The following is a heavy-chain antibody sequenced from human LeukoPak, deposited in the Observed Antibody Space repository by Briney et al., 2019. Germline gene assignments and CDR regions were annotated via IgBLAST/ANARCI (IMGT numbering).Heavy chain of an antibody. CDR1: GFTFSSYW. D-gene: IGHD3-10*01. V-gene: IGHV3-74*01. J-gene: IGHJ4*02. CDR2: INSDGSST. Sequence: GGSLRLSCAASGFTFSSYWMYWVRQVPGKGLAWVSRINSDGSSTSYADSVKGRFTISRDNAKNTLYLQMNSLRAEDTAVYYCARGAYDSGIYHRLDYWGQGTLVTFSS. CDR3: ARGAYDSGIYHRLDY.